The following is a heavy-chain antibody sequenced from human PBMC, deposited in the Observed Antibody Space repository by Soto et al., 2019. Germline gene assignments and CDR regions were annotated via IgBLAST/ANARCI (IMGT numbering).Heavy chain of an antibody. CDR1: GLTVSSSY. J-gene: IGHJ5*02. CDR3: AKVYYYDSSGYYGSGYNWFDP. CDR2: IGSGGST. V-gene: IGHV3-53*01. D-gene: IGHD3-22*01. Sequence: PGGSLRLSCEVSGLTVSSSYMSWVRQAPGKGLEWVSVIGSGGSTYYADSVKGRFTISRDNSKNTLYLQMNSLRAEDTAVYYCAKVYYYDSSGYYGSGYNWFDPWGQGTLVTVSS.